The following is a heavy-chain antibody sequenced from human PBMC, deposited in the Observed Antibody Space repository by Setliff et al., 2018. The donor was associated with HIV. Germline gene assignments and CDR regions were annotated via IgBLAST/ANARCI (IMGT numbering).Heavy chain of an antibody. D-gene: IGHD2-15*01. V-gene: IGHV3-20*04. CDR1: GFTFSGFA. J-gene: IGHJ4*02. CDR2: INWNGGST. Sequence: LRLSCGASGFTFSGFAMSWVRQAPGKGLEWVSGINWNGGSTGYADSVKGRFTISRDNAKNSLYLQINSLRAEDTAFYYCARGGLYCSGGNCPFDYWGQGTLVTVSS. CDR3: ARGGLYCSGGNCPFDY.